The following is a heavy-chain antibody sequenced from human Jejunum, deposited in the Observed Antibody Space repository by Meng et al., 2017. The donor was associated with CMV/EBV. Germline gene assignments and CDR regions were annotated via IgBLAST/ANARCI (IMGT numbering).Heavy chain of an antibody. Sequence: GFTFSNYEMNWVRQAPGKGLEWVSYISSSGVNTKYADSVKGRFSISRDNAKNSLFLQMNSLRAEDRAVYYCARDRIVGGYLIAFDIWGQGTMVTVSS. V-gene: IGHV3-48*03. CDR2: ISSSGVNT. D-gene: IGHD1-26*01. CDR1: GFTFSNYE. J-gene: IGHJ3*02. CDR3: ARDRIVGGYLIAFDI.